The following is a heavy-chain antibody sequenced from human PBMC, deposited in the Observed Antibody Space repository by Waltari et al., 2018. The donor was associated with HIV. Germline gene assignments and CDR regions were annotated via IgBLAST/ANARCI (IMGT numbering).Heavy chain of an antibody. Sequence: EVQLVESGGGLVQPGGSLRLSCAASGFSFSSYWMHWVRQVPGKGLGEVKRIKTDVSSTINADSVNGRFTISRDNAKNTLYLEMNSLRAEDTAVYYCARECLSVCYSSGREEVAHWGQGTLVTVSS. CDR3: ARECLSVCYSSGREEVAH. D-gene: IGHD3-22*01. CDR1: GFSFSSYW. J-gene: IGHJ4*02. CDR2: IKTDVSST. V-gene: IGHV3-74*01.